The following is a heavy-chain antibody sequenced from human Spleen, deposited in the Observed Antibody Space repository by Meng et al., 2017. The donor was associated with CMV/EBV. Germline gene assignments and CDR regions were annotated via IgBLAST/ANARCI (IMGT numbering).Heavy chain of an antibody. CDR3: ARDLGYYDSSAYTFDY. CDR2: IKQDESEK. J-gene: IGHJ4*02. CDR1: GFMFSNYW. D-gene: IGHD3-22*01. V-gene: IGHV3-7*01. Sequence: GESLKISCEGSGFMFSNYWMSWVRQAPGKGLEWVANIKQDESEKYYVDSVKGRFTISRDNSKNTLYLQMNSLRPEDTAMYYCARDLGYYDSSAYTFDYWGQGSLVTVSS.